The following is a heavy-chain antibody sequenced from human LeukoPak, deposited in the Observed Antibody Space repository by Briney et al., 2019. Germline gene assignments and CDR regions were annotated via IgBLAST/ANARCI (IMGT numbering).Heavy chain of an antibody. D-gene: IGHD3-10*01. CDR3: ARVVVGVITPYYFVY. CDR2: IYYSGST. J-gene: IGHJ4*02. CDR1: GGSISSYY. Sequence: PSETLSLTCTVSGGSISSYYWSWIRQPPGKGLEWIGYIYYSGSTNYNPSLKSRVTISVDTSKNQFSLKLSSVTAADTAVYYCARVVVGVITPYYFVYWGQGTLVTVSS. V-gene: IGHV4-59*01.